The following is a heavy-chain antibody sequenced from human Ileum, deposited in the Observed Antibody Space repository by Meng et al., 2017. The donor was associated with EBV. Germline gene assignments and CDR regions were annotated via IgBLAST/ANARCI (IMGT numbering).Heavy chain of an antibody. D-gene: IGHD2-15*01. CDR2: IYYSGST. CDR3: ARGGWSLDY. Sequence: QVQLQEPGPGLVKPSETLALTCTVSCGSISSYYGSWIRQPPGKGLEWIGYIYYSGSTNYNPSLKSRVTISVDTSKNQFSLNLSSVTAADTAVYYCARGGWSLDYWGQGTLVTVSS. CDR1: CGSISSYY. V-gene: IGHV4-59*08. J-gene: IGHJ4*02.